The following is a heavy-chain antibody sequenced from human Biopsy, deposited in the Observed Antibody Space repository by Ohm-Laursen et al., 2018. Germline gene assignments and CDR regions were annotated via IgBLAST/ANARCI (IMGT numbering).Heavy chain of an antibody. J-gene: IGHJ4*02. Sequence: SLRLSCSASGFTFSRYWIHWVRHAPGKGLLWVSRIKRDGTTTDYAESVKGRFTISRDNAKNTLYLQMNSLRAEDTAVYYCARGGFFAYSTFDYWGQGALVTVSS. CDR3: ARGGFFAYSTFDY. CDR2: IKRDGTTT. CDR1: GFTFSRYW. D-gene: IGHD4-11*01. V-gene: IGHV3-74*01.